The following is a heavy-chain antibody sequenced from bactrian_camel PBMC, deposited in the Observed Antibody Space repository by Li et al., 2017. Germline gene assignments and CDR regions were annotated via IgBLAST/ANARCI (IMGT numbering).Heavy chain of an antibody. V-gene: IGHV3S9*01. CDR3: AEEGDGGSWYLVNY. CDR1: GDTST. D-gene: IGHD6*01. J-gene: IGHJ4*01. Sequence: HVQLVESGGASVKAGGSLRLSCVVSGDTSTMAWFRQARGKEREGGASIYSESRTSYADSVKGRFTISRDTAKNTVYLQMNSLKPEDTALYYCAEEGDGGSWYLVNYWGQGTQVTVS. CDR2: IYSESRT.